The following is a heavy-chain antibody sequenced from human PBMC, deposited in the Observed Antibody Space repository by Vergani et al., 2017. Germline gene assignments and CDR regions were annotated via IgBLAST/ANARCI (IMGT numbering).Heavy chain of an antibody. CDR3: ARVADFYGLGSRLLDL. J-gene: IGHJ5*02. CDR2: VSFRGDT. V-gene: IGHV4-59*02. Sequence: QVKLQESGPGLVKPSETLSLTCTVSGASVNSYYWSWIRQPPGKGLEWMGYVSFRGDTLYDPSVKGRMTISLNTSSNQFSLYLTSVTAADTAVYYCARVADFYGLGSRLLDLWGQGILVTVSS. CDR1: GASVNSYY. D-gene: IGHD3-10*01.